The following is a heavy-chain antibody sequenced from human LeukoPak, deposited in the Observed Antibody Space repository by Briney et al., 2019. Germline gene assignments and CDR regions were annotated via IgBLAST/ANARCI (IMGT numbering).Heavy chain of an antibody. CDR1: GYTFTGYY. CDR2: INSNSGGT. J-gene: IGHJ6*03. D-gene: IGHD1-7*01. Sequence: VASVKVSCRAFGYTFTGYYMHWVRQAPGQGLEWMGWINSNSGGTNYAQKFQGRVTMTRDTSISTAYMELSRMKSDDTAVYFCGRTRYRNIGVELRDHYYYYMDVWGKGTTVTVSS. V-gene: IGHV1-2*02. CDR3: GRTRYRNIGVELRDHYYYYMDV.